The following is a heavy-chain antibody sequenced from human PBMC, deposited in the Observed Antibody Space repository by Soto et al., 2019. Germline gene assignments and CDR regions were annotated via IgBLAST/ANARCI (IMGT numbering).Heavy chain of an antibody. J-gene: IGHJ4*02. D-gene: IGHD6-19*01. V-gene: IGHV3-30*03. Sequence: PGGAVRVSCADFGFNFGVLEMHWVRQAPGKGLEWLSVLSYEGSEEYYADSVRGRFTISRDNSKNTLFLQMDSLRVDDTGVYYCALTRRSSLLEVAGPGFEYWGQGTLVTVSS. CDR3: ALTRRSSLLEVAGPGFEY. CDR1: GFNFGVLE. CDR2: LSYEGSEE.